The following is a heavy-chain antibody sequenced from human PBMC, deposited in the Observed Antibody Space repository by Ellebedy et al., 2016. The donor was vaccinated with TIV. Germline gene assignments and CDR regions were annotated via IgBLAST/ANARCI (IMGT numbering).Heavy chain of an antibody. CDR3: AKAKIALTTSSAFDL. J-gene: IGHJ3*01. CDR2: IFPGDSQT. Sequence: GESLKISCKASGYNFTKYWIGWARQKPGKGLEWMGIIFPGDSQTRYSPSFQGQVTISVDKSTHTAYLQWSSLRASDTAMYYCAKAKIALTTSSAFDLWGQGTVVTVSS. CDR1: GYNFTKYW. V-gene: IGHV5-51*01. D-gene: IGHD4/OR15-4a*01.